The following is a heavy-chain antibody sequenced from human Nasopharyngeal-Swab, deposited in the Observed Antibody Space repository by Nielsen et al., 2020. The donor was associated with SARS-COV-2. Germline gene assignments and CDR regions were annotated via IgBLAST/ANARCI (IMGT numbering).Heavy chain of an antibody. Sequence: SEPLSLTCAVYGGSFSGYYWSWIRQPPGKGLEWIGEINHSGSTNYNPSLKSRVTISVDTSKNQFSLKLSSVTAADTAVYYCAGARGYSYGRRYYFAYWGQGTLVTVSS. CDR2: INHSGST. CDR3: AGARGYSYGRRYYFAY. V-gene: IGHV4-34*01. D-gene: IGHD5-18*01. CDR1: GGSFSGYY. J-gene: IGHJ4*02.